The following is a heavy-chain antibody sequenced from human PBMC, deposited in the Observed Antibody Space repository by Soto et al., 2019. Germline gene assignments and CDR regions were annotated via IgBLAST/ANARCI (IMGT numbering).Heavy chain of an antibody. J-gene: IGHJ4*02. Sequence: QVQLQQSGPGLVKPSQTLSLTCAISGDSVSSNSAAWNWIRQSPSRGLELLGRTYYMSKWYNDYAVSVKSRITINPDTSKNQFPLQLNSVTPEDTAVYYCARDTDQQLVRSFDYWGQGTLVTVSS. D-gene: IGHD6-6*01. CDR1: GDSVSSNSAA. CDR3: ARDTDQQLVRSFDY. V-gene: IGHV6-1*01. CDR2: TYYMSKWYN.